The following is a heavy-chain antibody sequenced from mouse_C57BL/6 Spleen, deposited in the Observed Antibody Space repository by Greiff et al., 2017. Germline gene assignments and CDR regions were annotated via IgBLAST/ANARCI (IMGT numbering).Heavy chain of an antibody. J-gene: IGHJ2*01. Sequence: QVQLQQPGAELVRPGSSVKLSCKASGYTFTSYWMAWVKQRPGQGLEWIGNIYPSDSETHYNQKFKDKATLTVDKSSSTAYMQLSSLTSEDSAVYYCARDYYGSSLYYFDYWGQGTTLTVSS. CDR2: IYPSDSET. D-gene: IGHD1-1*01. CDR3: ARDYYGSSLYYFDY. V-gene: IGHV1-61*01. CDR1: GYTFTSYW.